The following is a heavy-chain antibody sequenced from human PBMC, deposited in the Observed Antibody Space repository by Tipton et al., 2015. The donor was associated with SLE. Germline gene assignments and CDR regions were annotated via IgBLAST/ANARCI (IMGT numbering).Heavy chain of an antibody. J-gene: IGHJ4*02. D-gene: IGHD6-6*01. CDR2: IYSGGST. V-gene: IGHV3-66*01. CDR3: ARGSSSSMFDY. CDR1: GFSVHNTY. Sequence: GSLRLSCAASGFSVHNTYMSWVRQAPGKGLEWVSVIYSGGSTYYADSVKGRFTISRDNAKNSLYLQMNSLRAEDTAVYYCARGSSSSMFDYWGQGTLVTVSS.